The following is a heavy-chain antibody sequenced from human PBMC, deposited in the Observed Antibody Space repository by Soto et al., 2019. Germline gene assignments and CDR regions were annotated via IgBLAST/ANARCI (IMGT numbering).Heavy chain of an antibody. V-gene: IGHV3-9*01. D-gene: IGHD3-10*01. CDR2: ISWNSGSI. J-gene: IGHJ1*01. CDR3: GKDSQGLVRGDFQH. Sequence: EVQLVESGGGLVQPGRSLRLSCAASGFTFDDYAMHWVRQAPGKGLEWVSGISWNSGSIGYADSVKGRFTISRDNAKHAGYLEMNSVRAEDTALYYCGKDSQGLVRGDFQHWGQGSLVTVSS. CDR1: GFTFDDYA.